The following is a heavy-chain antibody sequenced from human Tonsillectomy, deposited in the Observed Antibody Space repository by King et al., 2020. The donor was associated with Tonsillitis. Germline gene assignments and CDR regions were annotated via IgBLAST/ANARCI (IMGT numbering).Heavy chain of an antibody. CDR1: GFTFRDYT. D-gene: IGHD6-19*01. V-gene: IGHV3-49*04. CDR2: IRSKAFGGTP. Sequence: VQLVESGGGLVQPGRSLRLSCTTSGFTFRDYTMTWVRQATGRGLEWVGFIRSKAFGGTPEYAASVKGRLSISRDDSKSIAYLQLNSPKTEDTAVYYCTRGLAVAGYYFDSWGQGTLVTVSS. CDR3: TRGLAVAGYYFDS. J-gene: IGHJ4*02.